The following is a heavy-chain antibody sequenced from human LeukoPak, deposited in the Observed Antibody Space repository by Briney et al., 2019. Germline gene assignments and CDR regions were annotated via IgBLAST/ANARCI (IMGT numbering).Heavy chain of an antibody. D-gene: IGHD6-13*01. V-gene: IGHV4-61*02. CDR3: ARLGQQLVVVG. Sequence: SQTLSLTCTVSGGSISSGSYYWSWIRQPAGKGLEWIGRIYTSGSTNYNPSLKSRVTISVDTSKNQFSLKLSSVTAADTAVYYCARLGQQLVVVGWGQGTLVTVSS. J-gene: IGHJ4*02. CDR1: GGSISSGSYY. CDR2: IYTSGST.